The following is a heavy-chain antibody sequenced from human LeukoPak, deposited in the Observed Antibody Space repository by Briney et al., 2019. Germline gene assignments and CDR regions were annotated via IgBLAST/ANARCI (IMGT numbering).Heavy chain of an antibody. J-gene: IGHJ4*02. V-gene: IGHV3-23*01. CDR2: ISGSGGST. D-gene: IGHD6-19*01. CDR1: GFTCSSYA. CDR3: ANLGIAVAGIDY. Sequence: GGSLRLSCAASGFTCSSYAMSWVRQAPGKGREWVSAISGSGGSTYYADSVKGRFTISRDNSKNTLYLQMNSLRAEDTAVYYCANLGIAVAGIDYWGQGTLVTVSS.